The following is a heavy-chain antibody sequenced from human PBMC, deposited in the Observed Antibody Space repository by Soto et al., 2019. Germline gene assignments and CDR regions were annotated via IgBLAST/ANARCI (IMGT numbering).Heavy chain of an antibody. CDR1: GGTFSSYA. CDR2: IIPIFGTA. CDR3: ARGGGYDFWSGYYGWFDP. J-gene: IGHJ5*02. D-gene: IGHD3-3*01. V-gene: IGHV1-69*01. Sequence: QVQLVQSGAEVKNPGSSVKVSCKASGGTFSSYAISWVRQAPGQGLEWMGGIIPIFGTANYAQKFQGRVTITADESTSTAYMELSSLRSEDTAVYYCARGGGYDFWSGYYGWFDPWGQGTLVTVSS.